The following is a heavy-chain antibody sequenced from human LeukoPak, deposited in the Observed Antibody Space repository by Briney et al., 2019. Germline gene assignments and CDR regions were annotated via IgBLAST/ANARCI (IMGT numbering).Heavy chain of an antibody. CDR2: ISGSGGST. J-gene: IGHJ4*02. Sequence: PGGSPRLSCAASGFTFSSCAMSWVRQAPGKGLEWVSAISGSGGSTYYADSAKGRFTISRDNSRDTLYLQMNSLRAEDTAVYYCAKGYYDYVWGSYYFDYWGQGTLVTVSS. V-gene: IGHV3-23*01. CDR1: GFTFSSCA. D-gene: IGHD3-16*01. CDR3: AKGYYDYVWGSYYFDY.